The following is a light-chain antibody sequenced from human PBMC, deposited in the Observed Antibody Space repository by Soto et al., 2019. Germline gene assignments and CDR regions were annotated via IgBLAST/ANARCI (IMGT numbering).Light chain of an antibody. CDR2: DAS. Sequence: IQMTQSPSSVSASVGDRVTITCRASQGISGALAWYQQKPGKAPKLLIYDASSLEGGVPSRFSGSGSGRDFTLTISSLQPEDFATYYCQQFNSYPPLTFGGGTKVEIK. CDR3: QQFNSYPPLT. CDR1: QGISGA. J-gene: IGKJ4*01. V-gene: IGKV1-13*02.